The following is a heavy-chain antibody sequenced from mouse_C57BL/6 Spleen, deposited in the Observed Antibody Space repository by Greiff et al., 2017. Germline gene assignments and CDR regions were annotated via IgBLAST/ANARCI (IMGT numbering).Heavy chain of an antibody. V-gene: IGHV1-52*01. CDR2: IDPSDSET. CDR3: ARSGDGYYAWFAY. D-gene: IGHD2-3*01. J-gene: IGHJ3*01. Sequence: QVQLQQSGAELVRPGSSVKLSCKASGYTFTSYWMHWVKQRPIQGLEWIGNIDPSDSETHYNQKFKDKATLTVDKSSSTAYMQLSSLTSEDSAVYYCARSGDGYYAWFAYWGQGTLVTVSA. CDR1: GYTFTSYW.